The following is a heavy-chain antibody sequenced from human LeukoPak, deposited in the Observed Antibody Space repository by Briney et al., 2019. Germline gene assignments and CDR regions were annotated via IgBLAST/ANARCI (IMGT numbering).Heavy chain of an antibody. CDR3: AKDPVSSSWYGWYFDY. CDR1: GFTFSSYG. D-gene: IGHD6-13*01. J-gene: IGHJ4*02. CDR2: ISGSGGST. Sequence: GGTLRLSCAASGFTFSSYGMSWVRQAPGKGLEWVSAISGSGGSTYYADSVKGRSTISRDNSKNTLYLQMNSLRAEDTAVYYCAKDPVSSSWYGWYFDYWGQGTLVTVSS. V-gene: IGHV3-23*01.